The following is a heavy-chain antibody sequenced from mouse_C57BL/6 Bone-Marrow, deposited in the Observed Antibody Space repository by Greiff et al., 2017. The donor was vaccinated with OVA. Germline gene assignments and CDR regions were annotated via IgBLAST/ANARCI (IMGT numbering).Heavy chain of an antibody. Sequence: EVQLQQSGAELVKPGASVKLSCTASGFNIKDYYMHWVKQRTEQGLEWIGRIDPEDGETKYDPKFQGKATITADTSSNTAYLQLSSLTSEDTAVYYCAHYYYGSSYEGYFDVWGTGTTVTVSS. V-gene: IGHV14-2*01. CDR1: GFNIKDYY. D-gene: IGHD1-1*01. CDR3: AHYYYGSSYEGYFDV. CDR2: IDPEDGET. J-gene: IGHJ1*03.